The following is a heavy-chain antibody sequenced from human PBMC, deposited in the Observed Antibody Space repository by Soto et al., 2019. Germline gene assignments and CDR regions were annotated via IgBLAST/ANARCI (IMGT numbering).Heavy chain of an antibody. D-gene: IGHD3-3*01. CDR3: ARSSLQERFLEWPNLDV. Sequence: GAPAEVCCKACGDSFTCCYVCWARQDTGQWLEWMGLINPNSGNTGYAQKFQGRVTMTRNTSISTAYMELSSLRSEDTAVYYCARSSLQERFLEWPNLDVWGQGPPVTV. CDR1: GDSFTCCY. CDR2: INPNSGNT. J-gene: IGHJ6*02. V-gene: IGHV1-8*02.